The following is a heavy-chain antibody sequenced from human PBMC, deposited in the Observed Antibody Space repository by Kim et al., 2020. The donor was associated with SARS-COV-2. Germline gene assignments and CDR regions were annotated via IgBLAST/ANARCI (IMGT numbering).Heavy chain of an antibody. J-gene: IGHJ4*02. CDR1: GFTFSSYG. V-gene: IGHV3-33*01. D-gene: IGHD6-13*01. CDR2: IWYDGSNK. Sequence: GGSLRLSCAASGFTFSSYGMHWVRQAPGKGLEWVAVIWYDGSNKYYADSVQGRFTISRDNSKNTLYLQMNSLRAEDTAVYYCARVGASSSWQDPGDYWGQGTLVTVSS. CDR3: ARVGASSSWQDPGDY.